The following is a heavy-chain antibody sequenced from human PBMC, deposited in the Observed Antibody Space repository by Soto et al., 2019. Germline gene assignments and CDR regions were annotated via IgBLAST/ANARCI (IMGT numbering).Heavy chain of an antibody. Sequence: GGSLRLSCGVSGFIFSYFSMNWVRQAPGKGLEWVASIGSSGGYIFYADSVKGRFTISRDNAKKSLDLQINSLRAEDTAVYYCAREKKHQSLGGRFGMDVWGQGTTVTVSS. D-gene: IGHD2-2*01. CDR1: GFIFSYFS. V-gene: IGHV3-21*01. J-gene: IGHJ6*02. CDR2: IGSSGGYI. CDR3: AREKKHQSLGGRFGMDV.